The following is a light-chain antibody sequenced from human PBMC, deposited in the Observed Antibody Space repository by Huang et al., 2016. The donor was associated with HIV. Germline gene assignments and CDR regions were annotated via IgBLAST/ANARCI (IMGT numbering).Light chain of an antibody. Sequence: EIVLTQSPATLSLSPGDRATLSCRASQSVGGYLAWYQQKPGQAPRLLIFEASNRATGSPDRFSGSGSGTDFTLTIDSLQPDDFAIYYCQQRTKWPPVLTFGGGTRVEIK. CDR3: QQRTKWPPVLT. V-gene: IGKV3-11*01. J-gene: IGKJ4*01. CDR2: EAS. CDR1: QSVGGY.